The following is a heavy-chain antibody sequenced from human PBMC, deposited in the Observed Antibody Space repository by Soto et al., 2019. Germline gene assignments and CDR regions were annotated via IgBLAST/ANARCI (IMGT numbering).Heavy chain of an antibody. CDR2: ISYDGSNK. V-gene: IGHV3-30*18. J-gene: IGHJ6*02. CDR1: GFTFSSYG. D-gene: IGHD3-22*01. CDR3: EKDVCSYYYDSSGYSGTYYYYGMDV. Sequence: QVQLVESGGGVVQPGRSLRLSCAASGFTFSSYGMHWVRQAPGKGLEWVAVISYDGSNKYYADSVKGRFTISRDNSKNTMYLQMNSLRAEDTAVYYGEKDVCSYYYDSSGYSGTYYYYGMDVWGQGTTVTVSS.